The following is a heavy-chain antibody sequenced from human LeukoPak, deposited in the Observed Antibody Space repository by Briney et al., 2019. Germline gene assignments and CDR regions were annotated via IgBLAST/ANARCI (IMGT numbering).Heavy chain of an antibody. CDR3: ARGGDYYDSSGYHYAATH. J-gene: IGHJ4*02. CDR1: GHTFTSYY. D-gene: IGHD3-22*01. Sequence: ASVKVSCKASGHTFTSYYIHWVRQAPGQGLEWMGIFNPGGGGTSYAQKFQGRVTMTMDTSTSTVYMDLSSLRSEDTAVYYCARGGDYYDSSGYHYAATHWGQGTLVTVSS. CDR2: FNPGGGGT. V-gene: IGHV1-46*01.